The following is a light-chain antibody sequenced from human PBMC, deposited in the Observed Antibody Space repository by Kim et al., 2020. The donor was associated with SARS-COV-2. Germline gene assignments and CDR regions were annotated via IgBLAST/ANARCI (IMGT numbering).Light chain of an antibody. Sequence: SPGERATLSCRASQSVSNNYLAWYQQKPGQAPRLLIYGASSRATGIPDRFSGSGSGTDFTLTISRLEPEDIAVYYCQQYGSSPLYTFGQGTKLEI. V-gene: IGKV3-20*01. CDR1: QSVSNNY. CDR3: QQYGSSPLYT. CDR2: GAS. J-gene: IGKJ2*01.